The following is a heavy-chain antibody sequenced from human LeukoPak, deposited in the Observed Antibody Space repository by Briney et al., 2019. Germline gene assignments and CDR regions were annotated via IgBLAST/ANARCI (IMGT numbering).Heavy chain of an antibody. CDR3: ASGYCSSTSCYAFDY. J-gene: IGHJ4*02. D-gene: IGHD2-2*01. CDR2: INHSGST. V-gene: IGHV4-34*01. CDR1: GGSFSGYH. Sequence: SETLSLTCAVYGGSFSGYHWSWIRQPPGKGLEWVGEINHSGSTNYNPSLKSRVTISVDTSKNQFSLKLSSVTAADTAVYYCASGYCSSTSCYAFDYWGQGTLVTVSS.